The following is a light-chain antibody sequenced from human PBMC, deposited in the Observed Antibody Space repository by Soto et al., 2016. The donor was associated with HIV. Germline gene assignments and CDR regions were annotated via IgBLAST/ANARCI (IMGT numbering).Light chain of an antibody. CDR1: QNIKSY. J-gene: IGKJ1*01. V-gene: IGKV1-39*01. CDR3: QQSYSTPWT. Sequence: DIQMTQSPSSLSASVEDRVTITCRASQNIKSYLNWYQKKVSEAPKLLIFAAVNLQSGVPSRFSGSVSGTDFILTITSLQPEDFATYYCQQSYSTPWTFGLGTRVELK. CDR2: AAV.